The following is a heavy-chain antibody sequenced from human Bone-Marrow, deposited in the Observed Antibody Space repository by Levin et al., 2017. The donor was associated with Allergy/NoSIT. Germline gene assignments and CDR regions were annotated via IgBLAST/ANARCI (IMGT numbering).Heavy chain of an antibody. CDR3: AGYDTSAYHSPFDY. CDR2: ISGGGGNT. CDR1: GFIFSNYA. V-gene: IGHV3-23*01. D-gene: IGHD3-22*01. Sequence: ASVKVSCAASGFIFSNYAMNWVRQAPGKGLEWVSQISGGGGNTHYADSVKGRFTFSRDNSKNTLYLQMNSLRAEDTAVYYCAGYDTSAYHSPFDYWGQGTLVTVSS. J-gene: IGHJ4*02.